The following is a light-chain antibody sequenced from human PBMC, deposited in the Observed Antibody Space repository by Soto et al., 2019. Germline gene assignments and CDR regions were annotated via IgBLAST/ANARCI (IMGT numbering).Light chain of an antibody. J-gene: IGLJ3*02. CDR1: SSDVGGLNY. Sequence: QSALTQPASVSGSPGQSITISCTGTSSDVGGLNYVSWYQQHPGRAPKLMIFEVSKRPSGVSNRFSGSKSGNTGSLTICGLQAVDEADYLCSSFRSGYTWVFGGGTKLTVL. CDR3: SSFRSGYTWV. V-gene: IGLV2-14*01. CDR2: EVS.